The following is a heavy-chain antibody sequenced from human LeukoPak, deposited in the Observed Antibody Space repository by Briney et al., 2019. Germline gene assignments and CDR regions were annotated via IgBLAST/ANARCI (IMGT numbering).Heavy chain of an antibody. CDR2: IKQDGSEK. V-gene: IGHV3-7*01. D-gene: IGHD3-22*01. Sequence: GGSLRLSCAASGFTFSSYWMSWVRQAPGRGLEWVAHIKQDGSEKYYVDSVKGRFTISRDNAKNSLYLQMNSLRAEDTAVYYCARGRTYYYDSSGYYAFDYWGQGTLVTVSS. J-gene: IGHJ4*02. CDR3: ARGRTYYYDSSGYYAFDY. CDR1: GFTFSSYW.